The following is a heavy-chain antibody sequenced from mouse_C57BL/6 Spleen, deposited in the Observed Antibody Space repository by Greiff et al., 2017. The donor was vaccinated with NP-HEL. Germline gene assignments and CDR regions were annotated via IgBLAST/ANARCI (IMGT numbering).Heavy chain of an antibody. CDR2: ISSGSSTI. J-gene: IGHJ4*01. V-gene: IGHV5-17*01. CDR3: ASDGSFAMDY. CDR1: GFTFSDYG. Sequence: EVKLVESGGGLVKPGGSLKLSCAASGFTFSDYGMHWVRQAPEKGLEWVAYISSGSSTIYYADKVKGRFTISRDNAKNTLFLQLTSLRSDVTAMYYCASDGSFAMDYWGQGTSVTVSS. D-gene: IGHD1-1*01.